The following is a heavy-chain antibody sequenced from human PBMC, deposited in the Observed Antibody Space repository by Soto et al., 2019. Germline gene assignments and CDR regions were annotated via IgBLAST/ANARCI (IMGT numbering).Heavy chain of an antibody. CDR3: AREITGYGSLTYFDY. V-gene: IGHV3-21*01. Sequence: EVQLVESGGGLVKPGGSLRLSCAASGFTFSTYTMNWVRQAPGKGLEWVSSISSSSSYTYYADSVKGRFTISRDNAKNALYLQMNSLRAEDTAVYYCAREITGYGSLTYFDYWGQGTLGTVSS. D-gene: IGHD3-10*01. CDR1: GFTFSTYT. J-gene: IGHJ4*02. CDR2: ISSSSSYT.